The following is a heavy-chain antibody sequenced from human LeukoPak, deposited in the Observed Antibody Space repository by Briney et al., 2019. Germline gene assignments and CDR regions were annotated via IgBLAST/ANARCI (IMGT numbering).Heavy chain of an antibody. D-gene: IGHD3-3*01. J-gene: IGHJ6*02. CDR2: IYYSGST. V-gene: IGHV4-59*01. CDR1: GGSISSYY. Sequence: SETLSLTCTVSGGSISSYYWSWIRQPPGKGLEWIGYIYYSGSTNYNPSLKSRVTISVDTSKNQFSLKLSSVTAADTAVYYCAGEGLDDFWSGRDVWGQGTTVTVSS. CDR3: AGEGLDDFWSGRDV.